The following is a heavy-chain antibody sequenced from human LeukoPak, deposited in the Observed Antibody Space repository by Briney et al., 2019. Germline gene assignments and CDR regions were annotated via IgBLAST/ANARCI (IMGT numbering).Heavy chain of an antibody. J-gene: IGHJ4*02. V-gene: IGHV3-48*03. D-gene: IGHD6-19*01. CDR1: GFTFSSYE. CDR3: ARGYSSGRHFEY. CDR2: IDSSGSTM. Sequence: GGSLRLSCAASGFTFSSYEMNWVRQAPGKGLECVSYIDSSGSTMYYADSVKGRFTISRDNAENSLYLQMNGLRAEDTAVYYCARGYSSGRHFEYWGRGTLVTVSS.